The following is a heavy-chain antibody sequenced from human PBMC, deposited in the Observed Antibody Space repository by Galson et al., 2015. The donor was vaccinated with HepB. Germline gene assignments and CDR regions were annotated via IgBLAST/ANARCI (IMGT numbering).Heavy chain of an antibody. CDR3: AGEVVQGVIRWFDP. J-gene: IGHJ5*02. V-gene: IGHV7-4-1*02. Sequence: SVKVSCRASGYTFTSYAMNWVRQAPGQGLEWMGWINTNTGNPTYAQGFTGRFVFSLDTSVSTAYLQISSLKAEDTAVYYCAGEVVQGVIRWFDPWGQGTLVTVSS. CDR1: GYTFTSYA. D-gene: IGHD3-10*01. CDR2: INTNTGNP.